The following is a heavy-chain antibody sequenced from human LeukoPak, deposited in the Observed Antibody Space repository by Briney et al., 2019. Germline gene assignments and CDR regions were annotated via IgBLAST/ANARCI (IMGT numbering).Heavy chain of an antibody. CDR2: ISYDGSNK. V-gene: IGHV3-30-3*02. CDR3: AKMGTDYYDSREDY. CDR1: GFTFSSYA. J-gene: IGHJ4*02. D-gene: IGHD3-22*01. Sequence: GGSLRLSCAASGFTFSSYAMHWVRQAPGKGLEWVAVISYDGSNKYYADSVKGRFTISRDNSKNTLYLQMNSLRAEDTAVYYCAKMGTDYYDSREDYWGQGTLVTVSS.